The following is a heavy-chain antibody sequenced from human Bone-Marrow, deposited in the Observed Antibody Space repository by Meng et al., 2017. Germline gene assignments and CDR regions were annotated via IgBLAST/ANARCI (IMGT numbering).Heavy chain of an antibody. D-gene: IGHD5-24*01. J-gene: IGHJ4*02. CDR2: INTNTGNP. CDR1: GGTFSGYT. CDR3: ARTAVEANYFAY. V-gene: IGHV7-4-1*02. Sequence: ASVKVSCKASGGTFSGYTISWVRQAPGQGLECMGWINTNTGNPTYAQGFTGRFVFSFDTSVSTAYLQINSLKPEDTAVYYCARTAVEANYFAYWGQGALVTVSS.